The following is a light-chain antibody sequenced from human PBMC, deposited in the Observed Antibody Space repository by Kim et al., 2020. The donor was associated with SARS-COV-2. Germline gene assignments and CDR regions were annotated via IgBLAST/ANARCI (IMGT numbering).Light chain of an antibody. CDR3: QVWDSSSDHRVV. CDR1: SIGSKS. J-gene: IGLJ2*01. Sequence: SYELTQPPSVSVAPGKTARVSCGGNSIGSKSVHWYQQKSGQAPVLVIYYDSDRPSGIPERFSGSNSGNTATLTISRVEAGDEDAYYCQVWDSSSDHRVVFGGGTKLTVL. CDR2: YDS. V-gene: IGLV3-21*04.